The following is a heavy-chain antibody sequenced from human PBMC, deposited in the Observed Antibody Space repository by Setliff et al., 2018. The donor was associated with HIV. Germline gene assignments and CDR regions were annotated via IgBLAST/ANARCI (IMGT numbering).Heavy chain of an antibody. J-gene: IGHJ5*02. Sequence: ASVKVSCKASGYTFTHFGITWVRQVPGQGLEWMGWVNTNNERTNYAQKFQGRVTMTTDRSTKTAYLYLGSLRPDDTAVYYCARDLYTSGWPNWFDPWGPGTRVTVSS. CDR1: GYTFTHFG. CDR3: ARDLYTSGWPNWFDP. D-gene: IGHD6-19*01. V-gene: IGHV1-18*01. CDR2: VNTNNERT.